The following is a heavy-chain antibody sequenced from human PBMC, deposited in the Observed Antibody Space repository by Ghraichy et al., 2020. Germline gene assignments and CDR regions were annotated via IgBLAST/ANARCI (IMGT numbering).Heavy chain of an antibody. V-gene: IGHV4-61*03. CDR1: GGPVYSGSSY. J-gene: IGHJ3*02. CDR2: IYYNGNT. CDR3: ARDRSNLPLAFDI. Sequence: SETLSLTCTVSGGPVYSGSSYWTWIRQPPGKGLEWIGYIYYNGNTNYNPSLKCRVTISLDKSKNHFSLKLRFVTPADTALYYCARDRSNLPLAFDIWGQGTRVTVAS. D-gene: IGHD4-11*01.